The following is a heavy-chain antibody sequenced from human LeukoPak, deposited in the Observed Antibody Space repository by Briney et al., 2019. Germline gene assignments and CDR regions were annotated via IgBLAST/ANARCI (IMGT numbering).Heavy chain of an antibody. D-gene: IGHD5-12*01. V-gene: IGHV3-23*01. CDR1: GFSFNNYA. CDR3: AKGGYDYVEVAYFDF. J-gene: IGHJ4*02. CDR2: IIASSGDI. Sequence: GGSLRLSCTASGFSFNNYAMTWVRQAPGKGLEWVSIIIASSGDIFYADSVKGRFTISRDNSKNTLYLQMNSLSVEDTAVYYCAKGGYDYVEVAYFDFWGQGALVTVSS.